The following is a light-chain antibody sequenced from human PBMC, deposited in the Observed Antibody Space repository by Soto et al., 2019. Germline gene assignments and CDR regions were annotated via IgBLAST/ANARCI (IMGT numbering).Light chain of an antibody. CDR1: RSNIGAGYD. CDR3: QSYDSSLSGVV. Sequence: QSVLTQPPSVSGAPGQRVTISCTGSRSNIGAGYDVQGYQQLPGTAPKLVIYGNSNRPSGVPDRFCGSKSGTSASLAITGLQAEDEADYYCQSYDSSLSGVVFGGGTKLTVL. V-gene: IGLV1-40*01. CDR2: GNS. J-gene: IGLJ2*01.